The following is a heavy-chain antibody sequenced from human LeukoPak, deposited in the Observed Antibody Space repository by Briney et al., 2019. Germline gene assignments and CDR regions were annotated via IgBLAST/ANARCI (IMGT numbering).Heavy chain of an antibody. V-gene: IGHV1-46*01. CDR2: INPSGGST. CDR3: ARSIRGMTTVTPFDY. Sequence: ASVKVSCKASGYTFIRYYIHWVRQAPGQGLEWMGVINPSGGSTTYAQKFQGRVTMTRDTSTDTVYMELSSLRSEDTAIYYCARSIRGMTTVTPFDYWGQGTLVTVSS. J-gene: IGHJ4*02. CDR1: GYTFIRYY. D-gene: IGHD4-17*01.